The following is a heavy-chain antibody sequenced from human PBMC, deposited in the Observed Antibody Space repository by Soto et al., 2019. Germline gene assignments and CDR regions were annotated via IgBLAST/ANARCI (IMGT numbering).Heavy chain of an antibody. CDR3: ARASVGPPGGGSWIMPFDF. D-gene: IGHD2-15*01. Sequence: QVQLQESGPGLVKPSETLSLTCSVSGGSISNYYWSWIRQSAGKGLEWIGRIYPGGSTNYNPSLKSRVNMSVDTSKNQFSLRLTSVTAADTAVYYCARASVGPPGGGSWIMPFDFWGQGTRVTVSS. J-gene: IGHJ4*02. CDR1: GGSISNYY. V-gene: IGHV4-4*07. CDR2: IYPGGST.